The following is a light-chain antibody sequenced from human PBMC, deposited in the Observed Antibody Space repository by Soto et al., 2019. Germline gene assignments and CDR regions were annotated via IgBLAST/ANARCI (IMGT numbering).Light chain of an antibody. V-gene: IGKV3-11*01. CDR1: RSVWGSG. CDR3: QQRSNWPIT. CDR2: DAS. J-gene: IGKJ5*01. Sequence: EIVLTQSPGTLPLSPGEKATLSCRASRSVWGSGLAWYQQKPGQAPRLLIYDASNRATGVPARFRGSGSGTDFTLTISSLEPEDFSVYYCQQRSNWPITFGQGTRPEIK.